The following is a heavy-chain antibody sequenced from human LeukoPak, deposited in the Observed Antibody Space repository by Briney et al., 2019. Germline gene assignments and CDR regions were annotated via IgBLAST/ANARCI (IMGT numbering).Heavy chain of an antibody. V-gene: IGHV1-18*04. J-gene: IGHJ4*02. D-gene: IGHD1-1*01. Sequence: ASVKVSCKTSGYIFTNYDINWVRQAPGQGLEWMGWISPYNGDTKYAQKFQDRVTMSTDTSTSTTYMELRSLRSDDTAVYYCTRATGGLSDYWGQGNLVTVSS. CDR2: ISPYNGDT. CDR3: TRATGGLSDY. CDR1: GYIFTNYD.